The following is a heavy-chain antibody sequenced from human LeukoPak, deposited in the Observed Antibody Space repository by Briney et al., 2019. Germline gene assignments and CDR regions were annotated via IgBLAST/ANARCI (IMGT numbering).Heavy chain of an antibody. Sequence: SETLSLTCTVSGGSISSGDYYWSWIRQPPGKGLEWIGYIYYSGSTYYYPSLKSRVTISVDTSKNQFSLKLSSVTAADTAVYYCARDMLGWEPGHDAFDVWGQGTMVTVSS. V-gene: IGHV4-30-4*08. J-gene: IGHJ3*01. CDR1: GGSISSGDYY. D-gene: IGHD1-26*01. CDR3: ARDMLGWEPGHDAFDV. CDR2: IYYSGST.